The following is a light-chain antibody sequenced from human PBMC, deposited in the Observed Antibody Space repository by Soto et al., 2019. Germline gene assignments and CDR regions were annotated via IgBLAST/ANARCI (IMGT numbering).Light chain of an antibody. V-gene: IGLV4-69*01. CDR1: SGHSTYP. CDR3: QTWDTGRGI. CDR2: VISDGGH. J-gene: IGLJ2*01. Sequence: QPVLTQSPSASASLGASVKLTCTLSSGHSTYPIAWHQQQPEKGPRYLMKVISDGGHTRGDGIPDRFSGSSSGAERYLSISSLQSDDEADYYCQTWDTGRGIFGGGTKLTVL.